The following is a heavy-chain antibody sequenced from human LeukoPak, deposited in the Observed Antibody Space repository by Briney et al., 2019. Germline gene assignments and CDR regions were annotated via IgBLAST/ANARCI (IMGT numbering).Heavy chain of an antibody. D-gene: IGHD3-22*01. V-gene: IGHV4-34*01. CDR2: INHSGST. CDR1: GGSFSGYY. CDR3: ARARAYYYDRKDAFDI. Sequence: SETLSLTCAVYGGSFSGYYWSWLRQPPGKGLEWIGEINHSGSTNYNPSLKSRVTISVDTSKNQFSLKLSSVTAADTAVYYCARARAYYYDRKDAFDIWGQGTMVTVSS. J-gene: IGHJ3*02.